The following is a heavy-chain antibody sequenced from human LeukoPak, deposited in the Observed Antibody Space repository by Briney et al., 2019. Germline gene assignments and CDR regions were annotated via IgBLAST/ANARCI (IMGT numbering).Heavy chain of an antibody. CDR2: IYSGGST. D-gene: IGHD6-13*01. CDR1: GFTVSSNY. V-gene: IGHV3-66*02. Sequence: PGGSLRLSCAASGFTVSSNYVSWVRQAPGKGLEWVSVIYSGGSTYYADSVKGRFTISRDNSKNTLYLQMNSLRAEDTAVYYCARGFGVAAAGTKFDYWGQGTLVTVSS. CDR3: ARGFGVAAAGTKFDY. J-gene: IGHJ4*02.